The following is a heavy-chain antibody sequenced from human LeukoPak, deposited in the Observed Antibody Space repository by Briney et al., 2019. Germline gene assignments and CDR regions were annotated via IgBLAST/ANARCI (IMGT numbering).Heavy chain of an antibody. D-gene: IGHD2-21*02. CDR1: GFTVSINY. CDR2: IYGEAST. J-gene: IGHJ5*02. Sequence: GGSLRLSCAASGFTVSINYMIWVRQPPGKGLEWVSFIYGEASTFYADSGKARFTISRDNSKNTLHTQINCKRAEYTAVNYWAGKNIVVVSASLHYRFDPWGQGTLVTVSS. CDR3: AGKNIVVVSASLHYRFDP. V-gene: IGHV3-66*01.